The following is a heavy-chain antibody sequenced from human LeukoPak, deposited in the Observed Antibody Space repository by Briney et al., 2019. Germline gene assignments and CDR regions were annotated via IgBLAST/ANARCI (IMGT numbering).Heavy chain of an antibody. Sequence: SQTLSLTCAISGDSVSSNSAAWNWIRQSPSRGLEWLGRTYYRSKWYNDYAVSVKSQITINPDTSKNQFSLQLNSVTPEDTAVYYCARAYCSGGSCYWYFDLWGRGTLVTVSS. V-gene: IGHV6-1*01. J-gene: IGHJ2*01. CDR1: GDSVSSNSAA. CDR2: TYYRSKWYN. D-gene: IGHD2-15*01. CDR3: ARAYCSGGSCYWYFDL.